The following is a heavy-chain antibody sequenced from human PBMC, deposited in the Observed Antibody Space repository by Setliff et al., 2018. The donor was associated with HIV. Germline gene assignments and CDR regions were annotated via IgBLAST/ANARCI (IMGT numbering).Heavy chain of an antibody. CDR1: GASFIRSRYY. Sequence: SETLSLTCTVSGASFIRSRYYWSWIRQPAGKGLEWIGHVYTTGSASYNPSLESRVTISIDTSKNQFSLKLDSVTAADTAVYYCASGRYYDFWSGFDYYFDYWGQGTLVTVSS. D-gene: IGHD3-3*01. CDR2: VYTTGSA. V-gene: IGHV4-61*10. J-gene: IGHJ4*02. CDR3: ASGRYYDFWSGFDYYFDY.